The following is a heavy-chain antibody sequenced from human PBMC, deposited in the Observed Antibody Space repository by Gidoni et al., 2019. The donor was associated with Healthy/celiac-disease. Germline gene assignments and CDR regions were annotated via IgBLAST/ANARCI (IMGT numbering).Heavy chain of an antibody. V-gene: IGHV4-34*01. CDR3: ARVAGNGGGDY. CDR1: GGSFSGYY. CDR2: INHSGST. D-gene: IGHD3-16*01. Sequence: QVQLQQWGAGLLKPSETLSLTCAVYGGSFSGYYWSWIRQPPGKGLEWIGEINHSGSTNYNPSLKSRVTISVDTAKNQFSLKLSSVTAADTAVYYCARVAGNGGGDYWGQGTLVTVSS. J-gene: IGHJ4*02.